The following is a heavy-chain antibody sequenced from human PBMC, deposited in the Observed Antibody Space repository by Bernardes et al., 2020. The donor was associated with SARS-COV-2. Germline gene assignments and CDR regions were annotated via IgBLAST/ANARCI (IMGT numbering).Heavy chain of an antibody. D-gene: IGHD6-13*01. J-gene: IGHJ5*02. CDR3: ARDLAAAGIDP. CDR1: GGSFSGYY. Sequence: SETLSLTCAVYGGSFSGYYWSWIRQPPGKGLEWIGEINHSGSTNYNPSLKSRVTISVDTSKNQFSLKLSSVTAADTAVYYCARDLAAAGIDPWGQGTLVTVSS. V-gene: IGHV4-34*01. CDR2: INHSGST.